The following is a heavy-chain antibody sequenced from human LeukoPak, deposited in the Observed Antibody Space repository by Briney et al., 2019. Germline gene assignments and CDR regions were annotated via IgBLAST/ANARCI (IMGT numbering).Heavy chain of an antibody. V-gene: IGHV4-31*03. Sequence: PSETLSLTCTVSGGSISSGGYYWSWIRQHPGKGLEWIGYIYYSGSTYYNPSLKSRVTISVDTSKNQFSLKPSSVTAADTAVYYCARGTQYYYDSSGYYYGHYFDYWGQGTLVTVSS. CDR2: IYYSGST. J-gene: IGHJ4*02. CDR1: GGSISSGGYY. CDR3: ARGTQYYYDSSGYYYGHYFDY. D-gene: IGHD3-22*01.